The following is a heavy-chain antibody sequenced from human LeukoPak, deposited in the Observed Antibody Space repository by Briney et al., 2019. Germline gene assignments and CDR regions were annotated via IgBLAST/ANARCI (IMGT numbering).Heavy chain of an antibody. V-gene: IGHV3-30*02. CDR3: AKAEYYYDSSGEGFDY. J-gene: IGHJ4*02. CDR1: GFTFSSYG. CDR2: IRYDGSNK. Sequence: PGGSLRLSCAASGFTFSSYGMHWVRQAPGKGLEWVAFIRYDGSNKYYADSVKGRFTISRDNSKNTLYLQMNSLRAEDTAVYYCAKAEYYYDSSGEGFDYWGQGTLATVSS. D-gene: IGHD3-22*01.